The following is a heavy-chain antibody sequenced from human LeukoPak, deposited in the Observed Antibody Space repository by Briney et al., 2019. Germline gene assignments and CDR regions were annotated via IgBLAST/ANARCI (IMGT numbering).Heavy chain of an antibody. CDR1: GGSISSYY. J-gene: IGHJ4*02. Sequence: SETLSLTCTVSGGSISSYYWSWIRQHPGKGLEWIGYIYYSGSTYYNPSLKSRVTTSVDTSKNQFSLKLSSVTAADTAVYYCARDYYGSGSYSYEGFDYWGQGTLVTVSS. V-gene: IGHV4-59*06. CDR2: IYYSGST. D-gene: IGHD3-10*01. CDR3: ARDYYGSGSYSYEGFDY.